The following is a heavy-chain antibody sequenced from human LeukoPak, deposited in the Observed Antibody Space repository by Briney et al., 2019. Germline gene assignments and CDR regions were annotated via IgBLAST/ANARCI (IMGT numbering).Heavy chain of an antibody. V-gene: IGHV3-74*01. CDR3: ARGRPHGNDY. D-gene: IGHD4-23*01. J-gene: IGHJ4*02. Sequence: GGSLRLSCAASGFTFSSYWMNWVRQAPGKRLVWVSRIASDGSSTTYADSVKGRFSISRDNAKNTLYLQMNSLRVEDTAVYYCARGRPHGNDYWGQGTLVTVSS. CDR2: IASDGSST. CDR1: GFTFSSYW.